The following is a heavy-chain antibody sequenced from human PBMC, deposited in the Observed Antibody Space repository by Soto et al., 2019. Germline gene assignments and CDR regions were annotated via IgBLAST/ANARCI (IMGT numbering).Heavy chain of an antibody. CDR1: SGSISSSNW. J-gene: IGHJ6*03. V-gene: IGHV4-4*02. D-gene: IGHD2-2*01. CDR3: ARESRVVPAAMYYYYYYMDV. Sequence: SETLSLTCAVSSGSISSSNWWSWVRQPPGKGLEWIGEIYHSGSTNYNPSLKSRVTISVDKSKNQFSLKLSSVTAADTAVYYCARESRVVPAAMYYYYYYMDVWGKGTTVTVSS. CDR2: IYHSGST.